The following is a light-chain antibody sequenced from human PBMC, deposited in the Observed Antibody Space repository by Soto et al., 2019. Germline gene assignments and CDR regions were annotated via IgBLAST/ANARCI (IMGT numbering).Light chain of an antibody. Sequence: QAVVTQPPSASGTPGQRVTISCSGSSSNIGTNAVNWYQQLPGTAPNLLIYTNTQRPSGVPDRFSGSKSGTSASLAISGLQSEDEADYYCAVWDDSLSGRVFGGGTKLTVL. V-gene: IGLV1-44*01. CDR3: AVWDDSLSGRV. CDR2: TNT. J-gene: IGLJ3*02. CDR1: SSNIGTNA.